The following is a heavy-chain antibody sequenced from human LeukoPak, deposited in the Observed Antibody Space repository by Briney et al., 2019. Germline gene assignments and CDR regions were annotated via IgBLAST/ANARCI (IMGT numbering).Heavy chain of an antibody. CDR2: IYHSGST. V-gene: IGHV4-30-2*01. D-gene: IGHD2-15*01. Sequence: SETPSLTCAVSGGSISSGGYSWSWIRQPPGKGLEWIGYIYHSGSTYYNPPLKSRVTRSVDRSKNQFSLKLSSVTAADTAVYYCARQLLPGSGGMDVWGKGATVTVSS. CDR1: GGSISSGGYS. CDR3: ARQLLPGSGGMDV. J-gene: IGHJ6*04.